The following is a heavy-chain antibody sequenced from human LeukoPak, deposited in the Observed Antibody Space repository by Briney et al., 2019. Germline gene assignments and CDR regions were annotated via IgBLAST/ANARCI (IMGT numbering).Heavy chain of an antibody. D-gene: IGHD3-22*01. CDR1: GGSISSGGSS. Sequence: PSQTLSLTCAVSGGSISSGGSSRSWIRQPPGKGLEWIGYIYDSGSTYYNPSLKSRVTISVDRSKNQFSLKLSSVTAADTAVYYCARGDGYYPFDYWGQGTLVTVSS. CDR2: IYDSGST. CDR3: ARGDGYYPFDY. V-gene: IGHV4-30-2*01. J-gene: IGHJ4*02.